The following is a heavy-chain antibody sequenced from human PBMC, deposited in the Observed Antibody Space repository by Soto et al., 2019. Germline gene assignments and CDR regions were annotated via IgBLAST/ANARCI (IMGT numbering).Heavy chain of an antibody. V-gene: IGHV3-30-3*01. CDR3: ARVLLWFGVHNEGFDY. CDR2: ISYDGSNK. D-gene: IGHD3-10*01. J-gene: IGHJ4*02. Sequence: GGSLRLSCAASGFTFSSYAMHWVRQAPGKGLERVAVISYDGSNKYYADSVKGRFTISRDNSKNTLYLQMNSLRAEDTAVYYCARVLLWFGVHNEGFDYSGQGTKGTVSS. CDR1: GFTFSSYA.